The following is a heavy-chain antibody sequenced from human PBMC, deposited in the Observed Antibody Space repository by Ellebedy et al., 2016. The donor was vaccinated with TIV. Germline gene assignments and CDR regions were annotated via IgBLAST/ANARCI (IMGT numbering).Heavy chain of an antibody. V-gene: IGHV1-18*01. CDR2: MRGNNGNT. J-gene: IGHJ3*02. CDR3: ARESIVGAQKAFDI. CDR1: GYTFASYG. Sequence: AASVKVSCKASGYTFASYGVNWVRQAPGQGLEWMGWMRGNNGNTNYAQKFQGRVTMTTDTSTSTAYMELRSLISDDTAVYYCARESIVGAQKAFDIWGQGTMVTVSS. D-gene: IGHD1-26*01.